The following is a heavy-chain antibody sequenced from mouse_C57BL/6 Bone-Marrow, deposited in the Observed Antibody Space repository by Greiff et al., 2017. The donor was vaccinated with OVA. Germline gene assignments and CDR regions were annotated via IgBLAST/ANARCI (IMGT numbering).Heavy chain of an antibody. CDR1: GYAFSSSW. CDR3: AIYGSSQYFDV. J-gene: IGHJ1*03. D-gene: IGHD1-1*01. V-gene: IGHV1-82*01. CDR2: IYPGDGDT. Sequence: QVQLQQSGPELVKPGASVKISCKASGYAFSSSWMNWVKQRPGKGLEWIGRIYPGDGDTNYNGKFKGKATLTADKSSSTAYMQLSSLTSEDSAVYFCAIYGSSQYFDVWGTGTTVTVSS.